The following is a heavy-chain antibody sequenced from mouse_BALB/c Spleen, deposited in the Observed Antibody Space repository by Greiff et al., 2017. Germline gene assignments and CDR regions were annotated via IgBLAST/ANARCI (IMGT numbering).Heavy chain of an antibody. CDR1: GFAFSSYD. CDR2: ISSGGGST. Sequence: EVKLMESGGGLVKPGGSLKLSCAASGFAFSSYDMSWVRQTPEKRLEWVAYISSGGGSTYYPDTVKGRFTISRDNAKNTLYLQMSSLKSEDTAMYYCARNGNFLDYWGQGTTLTVSS. D-gene: IGHD2-1*01. CDR3: ARNGNFLDY. J-gene: IGHJ2*01. V-gene: IGHV5-12-1*01.